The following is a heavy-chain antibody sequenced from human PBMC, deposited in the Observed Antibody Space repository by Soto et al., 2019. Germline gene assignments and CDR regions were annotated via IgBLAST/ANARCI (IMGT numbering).Heavy chain of an antibody. CDR2: ISRTGGTT. J-gene: IGHJ5*02. CDR1: GFAFGSYA. V-gene: IGHV3-23*01. Sequence: GGALRLSCEASGFAFGSYALTWVRQAPGKGLEWIAIISRTGGTTYYADSVKGRLGISRDNSKNTLYLHMRTLRAEDAATYYCARCIPGLAEITCFDPWGQGTLVTVSS. CDR3: ARCIPGLAEITCFDP. D-gene: IGHD6-13*01.